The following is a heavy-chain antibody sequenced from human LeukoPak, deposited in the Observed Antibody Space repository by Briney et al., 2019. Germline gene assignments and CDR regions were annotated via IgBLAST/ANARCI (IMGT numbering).Heavy chain of an antibody. V-gene: IGHV3-21*04. Sequence: GGSLRLSCAASGFTFSSYSMNWVRQAPGKGLEWVSSISSSGSTIYYADSVKSRFTISRDNAKNSLYLQMNSLRAEDTALYYCARDPHSSVWYLYYYMDVWGKGTTVTVSS. CDR2: ISSSGSTI. CDR3: ARDPHSSVWYLYYYMDV. D-gene: IGHD6-19*01. J-gene: IGHJ6*03. CDR1: GFTFSSYS.